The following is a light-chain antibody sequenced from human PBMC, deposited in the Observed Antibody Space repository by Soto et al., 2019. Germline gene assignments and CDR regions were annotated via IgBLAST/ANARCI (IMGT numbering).Light chain of an antibody. J-gene: IGLJ1*01. V-gene: IGLV2-18*02. CDR3: SSYTSSSTYV. CDR2: EVS. CDR1: SSDVGSYNR. Sequence: QSALIQPPSVSGSPGQSVTISCTGTSSDVGSYNRVSWYQQPPGTAPKLMIYEVSNRPSGVPDRFSGSKSGNTASLTISGLQAEDEADYYCSSYTSSSTYVFGTGTKLTV.